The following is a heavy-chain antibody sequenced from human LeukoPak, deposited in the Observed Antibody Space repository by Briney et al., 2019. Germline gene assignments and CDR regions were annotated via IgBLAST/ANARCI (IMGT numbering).Heavy chain of an antibody. CDR3: ARQWRELQLGY. CDR2: ISYDGSNK. V-gene: IGHV3-30-3*01. D-gene: IGHD1-26*01. J-gene: IGHJ4*02. CDR1: GFTFSSYA. Sequence: GGSLRLSCAASGFTFSSYAMHWVRQAPGKGLEWVAVISYDGSNKYYADSVKGRFTISRDNSKNTLYLQMNSLRAEDTAVYYCARQWRELQLGYWGQGTLVTVSS.